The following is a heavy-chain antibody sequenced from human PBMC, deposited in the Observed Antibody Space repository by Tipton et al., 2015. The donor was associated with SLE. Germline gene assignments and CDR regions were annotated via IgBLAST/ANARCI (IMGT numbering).Heavy chain of an antibody. CDR1: DGPISNFH. D-gene: IGHD6-13*01. V-gene: IGHV4-59*07. CDR3: ARSAGYSSSWAHFDY. CDR2: IYYSGST. J-gene: IGHJ4*02. Sequence: TLSLTCTVSDGPISNFHCSWIRQSPGKGLEWIGNIYYSGSTNFNPSLKSRVTISIDTSRKQFSLSLRSVTAADTAVYYCARSAGYSSSWAHFDYWGQGTLVTVSS.